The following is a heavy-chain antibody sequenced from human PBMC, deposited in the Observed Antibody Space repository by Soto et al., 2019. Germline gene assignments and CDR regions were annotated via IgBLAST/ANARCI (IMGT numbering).Heavy chain of an antibody. CDR1: GYTFTSYA. CDR2: INAGNGNT. Sequence: ASVKVSCKASGYTFTSYAMDWVRQAPGQRLEWMGWINAGNGNTKYSQKFQGRVTITRDTSASTAYMELSSLRSEDTAVYYCARDSPNLITIFGVVTAYYYMDVWGKGTTVTVSS. CDR3: ARDSPNLITIFGVVTAYYYMDV. J-gene: IGHJ6*03. V-gene: IGHV1-3*01. D-gene: IGHD3-3*01.